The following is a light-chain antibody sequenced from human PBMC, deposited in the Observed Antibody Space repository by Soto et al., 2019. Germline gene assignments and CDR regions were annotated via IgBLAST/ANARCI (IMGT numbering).Light chain of an antibody. V-gene: IGKV1-5*01. Sequence: IQMTLSPSTLSASVGDRVTITFLASQSISDWLAWYQQKPGKAPNLLIYDASTLQSGVPSRFSGSGSGTDFTLTISCLQSEDFATYYCQQYYSYPRTFGQGTKVDIK. J-gene: IGKJ1*01. CDR3: QQYYSYPRT. CDR1: QSISDW. CDR2: DAS.